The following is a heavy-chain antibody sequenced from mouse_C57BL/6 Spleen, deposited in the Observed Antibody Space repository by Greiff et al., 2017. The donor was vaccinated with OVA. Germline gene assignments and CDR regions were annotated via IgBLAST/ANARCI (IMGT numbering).Heavy chain of an antibody. CDR1: GFSLTSYG. D-gene: IGHD2-5*01. J-gene: IGHJ4*01. V-gene: IGHV2-2*01. CDR2: IWSGGST. Sequence: VMLVESGPGLVQPSQSLSITCTVSGFSLTSYGVHWVRQSPGKGLEWLGVIWSGGSTDYNAAFISRLSISKDNSKSQVFFKMNSLQADDTAIYYCARNYYSNYGGAMDYWGQGTSVTVSS. CDR3: ARNYYSNYGGAMDY.